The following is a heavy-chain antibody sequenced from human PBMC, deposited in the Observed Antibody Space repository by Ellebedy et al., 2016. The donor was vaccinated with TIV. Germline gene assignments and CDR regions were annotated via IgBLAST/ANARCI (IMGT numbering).Heavy chain of an antibody. CDR3: ASRVRGLDGMDV. J-gene: IGHJ6*02. CDR1: GYTFTSYG. CDR2: ISAYNGNT. D-gene: IGHD3-10*01. Sequence: AASVKVSCKASGYTFTSYGISWVQQAPGQGLEWMGWISAYNGNTNYAQKLQGRVTMTTDTSTSTAYMELRSLRSDDTAVYYCASRVRGLDGMDVWGQGTTVTVSS. V-gene: IGHV1-18*04.